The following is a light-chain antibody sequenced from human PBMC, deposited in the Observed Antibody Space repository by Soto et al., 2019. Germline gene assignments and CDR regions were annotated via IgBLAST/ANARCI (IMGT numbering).Light chain of an antibody. Sequence: EIVMTQSPATLSVSPWERATLSCRASQSISGTLAWYQQKPGQAPRLLIYGASIRATGIPDRFSGSGSGTDFTLTISRLEPEDFAMYYCQQYGSLSWTFGQGTKVDNK. CDR3: QQYGSLSWT. J-gene: IGKJ1*01. V-gene: IGKV3-20*01. CDR2: GAS. CDR1: QSISGT.